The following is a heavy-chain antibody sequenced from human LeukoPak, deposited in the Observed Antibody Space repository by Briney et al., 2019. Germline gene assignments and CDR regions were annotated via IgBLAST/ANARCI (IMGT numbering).Heavy chain of an antibody. CDR1: GFTFDDYA. Sequence: GRSLRLSCAASGFTFDDYAMHWVRQAPGKGLEWVSGISWNSGSIGYADSMKGRFTISRDNAKNSLYLQMNSLRAEDTAVYFCAKRGVVIRVILVGFHKEAYYFDSWGQGALVTVSS. D-gene: IGHD3-22*01. CDR3: AKRGVVIRVILVGFHKEAYYFDS. V-gene: IGHV3-9*01. CDR2: ISWNSGSI. J-gene: IGHJ4*02.